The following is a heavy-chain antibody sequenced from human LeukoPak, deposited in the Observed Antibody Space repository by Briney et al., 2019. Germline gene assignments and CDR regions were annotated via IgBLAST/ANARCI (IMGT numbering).Heavy chain of an antibody. J-gene: IGHJ4*02. V-gene: IGHV1-69*06. D-gene: IGHD4-17*01. CDR3: ARDRGVYGDYVNFDY. CDR1: GGTFSSYA. CDR2: IIPLFGTA. Sequence: SVKVSCKASGGTFSSYAISWVRQAPGQGPEWMGGIIPLFGTANYAQKFQGRVTITADKSTSTAYMELRSLRSDDTAVYYCARDRGVYGDYVNFDYWGQGTLVTVSS.